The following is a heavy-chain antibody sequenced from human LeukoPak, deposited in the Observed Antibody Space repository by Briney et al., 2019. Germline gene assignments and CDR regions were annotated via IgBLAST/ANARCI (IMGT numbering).Heavy chain of an antibody. J-gene: IGHJ6*02. D-gene: IGHD3-3*01. V-gene: IGHV4-4*07. Sequence: PETLSLTCTVSGGSISSYYWSWIRQPAGKGLEWIGRIYTSGSTNYNPSLKSRVTMSVDTSKNQFSLKLSSVTAADTAVYYCARNDFWSGSYYYGMDVWGQGTTVTVSS. CDR2: IYTSGST. CDR3: ARNDFWSGSYYYGMDV. CDR1: GGSISSYY.